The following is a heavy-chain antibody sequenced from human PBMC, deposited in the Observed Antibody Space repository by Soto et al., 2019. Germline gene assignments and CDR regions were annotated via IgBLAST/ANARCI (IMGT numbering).Heavy chain of an antibody. Sequence: EVQLVESGEGLVQPGGSLRLSCVDSGFTFSSYWMSWVRQAPVKGLEWVGNIKQDGSEENYVDSVKGLFTISRDNAKNSMYLQMNSLRVEDTAVYYCARIAASGRGWDVWGQGTTVVVSS. CDR2: IKQDGSEE. CDR3: ARIAASGRGWDV. V-gene: IGHV3-7*01. CDR1: GFTFSSYW. D-gene: IGHD6-13*01. J-gene: IGHJ6*02.